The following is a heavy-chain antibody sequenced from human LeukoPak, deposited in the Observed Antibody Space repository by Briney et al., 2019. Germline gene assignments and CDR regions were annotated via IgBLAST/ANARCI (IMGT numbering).Heavy chain of an antibody. CDR2: ISAYNGNT. J-gene: IGHJ4*02. Sequence: GASVKVSCKASGYTFTSYGISWVRQAPGQGLEWMGWISAYNGNTNYAQKLQGRVTMTTDTSTSTAYMELRSLRSDDTAVYYCAREPDCSSTSCYPFDYWGQGTLVTVSS. CDR3: AREPDCSSTSCYPFDY. CDR1: GYTFTSYG. V-gene: IGHV1-18*01. D-gene: IGHD2-2*01.